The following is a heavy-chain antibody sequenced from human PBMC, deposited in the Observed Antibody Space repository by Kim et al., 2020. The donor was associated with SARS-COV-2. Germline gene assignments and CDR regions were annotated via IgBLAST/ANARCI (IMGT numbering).Heavy chain of an antibody. Sequence: ASVKVSCKVSGYTLTELSMHWVRQAPGKGLEWMGGFDPEDGETIYAQKFQGRVTMTEDTSTDTAYMELSSLGSEDTAVYYCATAHRYGDYLTNGFDPWGQGTLVTVSS. CDR3: ATAHRYGDYLTNGFDP. CDR1: GYTLTELS. D-gene: IGHD4-17*01. V-gene: IGHV1-24*01. CDR2: FDPEDGET. J-gene: IGHJ5*02.